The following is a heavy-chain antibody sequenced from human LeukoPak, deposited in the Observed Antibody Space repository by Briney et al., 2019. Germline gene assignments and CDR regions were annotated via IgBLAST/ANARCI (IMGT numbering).Heavy chain of an antibody. Sequence: SETLSLTCTVSGGSISSYYWSWIRQPPGKGLEWIGDIYYSGSTNYNPSLKSRVTISVDMSKNQFSLKLSSVTAADTAVYYCARDSGSGAPFDYWGQGTLVTVSS. CDR1: GGSISSYY. J-gene: IGHJ4*02. CDR3: ARDSGSGAPFDY. CDR2: IYYSGST. D-gene: IGHD3-10*01. V-gene: IGHV4-59*01.